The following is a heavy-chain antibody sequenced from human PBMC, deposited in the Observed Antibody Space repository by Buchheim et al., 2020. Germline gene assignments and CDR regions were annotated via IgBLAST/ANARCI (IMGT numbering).Heavy chain of an antibody. V-gene: IGHV4-34*01. CDR1: GGSFSGYY. CDR2: VSHRGST. J-gene: IGHJ5*01. CDR3: ARAKYSSSWYFGFDS. D-gene: IGHD6-13*01. Sequence: QVQLQQWGAGLLKPSETLSLTCAVYGGSFSGYYWSWIRQPPGKGLEWIGEVSHRGSTNYNSSLKSRVTISVDTSKNHLSLKLRSVAAADTAVYYCARAKYSSSWYFGFDSWGQGTL.